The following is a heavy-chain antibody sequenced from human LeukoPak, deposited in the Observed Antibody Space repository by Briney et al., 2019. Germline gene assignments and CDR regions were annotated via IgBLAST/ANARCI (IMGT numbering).Heavy chain of an antibody. J-gene: IGHJ4*02. D-gene: IGHD6-19*01. CDR2: ISGSGGST. Sequence: QPGGSLRLSCAASGFTFSSYAMSWVRQAPGKGLEWVSAISGSGGSTYYADSVKGRFTISRDNSKNTLYLQMKSLRAEDTAVYYCARERNLEIVVAGTIFDYWGQGTLVTVSS. V-gene: IGHV3-23*01. CDR3: ARERNLEIVVAGTIFDY. CDR1: GFTFSSYA.